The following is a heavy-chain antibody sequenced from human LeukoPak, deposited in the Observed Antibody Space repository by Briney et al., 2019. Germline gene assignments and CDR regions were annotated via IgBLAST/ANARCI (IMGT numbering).Heavy chain of an antibody. CDR2: INPNSGGT. V-gene: IGHV1-2*02. J-gene: IGHJ4*02. CDR1: GGTFSSYA. Sequence: ASVKVSCKASGGTFSSYAISWVRQAPGQGLEWMGWINPNSGGTNYAQKFQGRVTMTRDTSTSTVYMELSSLRSEDTAVYYCAREERGGSDYGVNIDYWGQGTLVTVSS. CDR3: AREERGGSDYGVNIDY. D-gene: IGHD4-17*01.